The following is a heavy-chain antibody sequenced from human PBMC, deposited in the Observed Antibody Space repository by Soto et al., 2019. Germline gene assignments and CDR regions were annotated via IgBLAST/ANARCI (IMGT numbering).Heavy chain of an antibody. CDR3: ARGGAVDCWGGMAY. J-gene: IGHJ4*02. D-gene: IGHD3-3*01. Sequence: QVQLAESGGGVVQPGRSLRLSCAASGFTFSNYAMHWVRQAPGQGLEWVAVISYDGRNKYYADSVKGRFTISRDNSKNTLYLQKNSLRAEDTAVYYCARGGAVDCWGGMAYWGQGTLVTVSS. V-gene: IGHV3-30*04. CDR1: GFTFSNYA. CDR2: ISYDGRNK.